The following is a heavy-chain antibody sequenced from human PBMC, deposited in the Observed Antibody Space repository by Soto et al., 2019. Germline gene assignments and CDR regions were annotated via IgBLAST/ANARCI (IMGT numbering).Heavy chain of an antibody. Sequence: QVQLVQSGAEVKKPGSSVKVSCKASGGTFSSYTISWVRQAPGQGLEWMGRIIPILGIANYAQKFQGRVTXXAXKXXSTAYMELSSLRSEDTAVYYCARGLQLPPLNYFDYWGQGTLVTVSS. V-gene: IGHV1-69*02. CDR1: GGTFSSYT. D-gene: IGHD6-13*01. CDR2: IIPILGIA. J-gene: IGHJ4*02. CDR3: ARGLQLPPLNYFDY.